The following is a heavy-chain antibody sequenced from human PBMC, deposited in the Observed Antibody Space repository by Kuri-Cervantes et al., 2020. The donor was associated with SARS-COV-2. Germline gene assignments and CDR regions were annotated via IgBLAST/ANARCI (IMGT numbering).Heavy chain of an antibody. CDR1: GFTFSSYA. V-gene: IGHV3-30-3*01. CDR3: ARDSYDSSGYYLDY. J-gene: IGHJ4*02. CDR2: ISYDGSNK. Sequence: GESLKISCAASGFTFSSYAMHWVRQAPGKGLEWVAVISYDGSNKYYAVSVKGRFTISRDNSKNTLYLQMNSLRAEDTAVYYCARDSYDSSGYYLDYWGQGTLVTVSS. D-gene: IGHD3-22*01.